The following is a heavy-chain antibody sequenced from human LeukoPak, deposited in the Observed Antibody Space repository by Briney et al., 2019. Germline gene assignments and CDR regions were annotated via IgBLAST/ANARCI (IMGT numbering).Heavy chain of an antibody. Sequence: GGSLRLACAASGFTFGSYEMHWVRQAPGKGLEWVSYISSGGRPISYADSVKGRFTISRDNAKNSLYLQMNSLRAEDTAVYYCARDIQLSTWGLGTKVTVPS. CDR1: GFTFGSYE. CDR3: ARDIQLST. D-gene: IGHD5-24*01. J-gene: IGHJ3*01. CDR2: ISSGGRPI. V-gene: IGHV3-48*03.